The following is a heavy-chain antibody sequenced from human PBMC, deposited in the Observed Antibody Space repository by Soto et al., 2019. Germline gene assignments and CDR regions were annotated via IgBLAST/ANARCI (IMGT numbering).Heavy chain of an antibody. CDR1: GFTFSSYG. V-gene: IGHV3-33*01. Sequence: QVQLVESGGGVVQPGRSLRLSCAASGFTFSSYGMHWVRQAPGKGLEWVAVIWYDGSNKYYADSVKGRFTISRDNSKNKLYLKMNSLRAEDTAVYYCSREGDGGSYADYYYYYYGMDVWGQGTTVTVSS. CDR3: SREGDGGSYADYYYYYYGMDV. J-gene: IGHJ6*02. D-gene: IGHD1-26*01. CDR2: IWYDGSNK.